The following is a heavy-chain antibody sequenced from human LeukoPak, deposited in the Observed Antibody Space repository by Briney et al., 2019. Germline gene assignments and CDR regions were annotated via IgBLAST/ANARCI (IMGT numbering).Heavy chain of an antibody. J-gene: IGHJ4*02. CDR3: AKDGSGSYHLDY. CDR2: IWYDGSKR. CDR1: GFTFSSYG. D-gene: IGHD1-26*01. Sequence: GSLRLSCAASGFTFSSYGMHWVRQAPGKGLEWVAVIWYDGSKRYYADSVRGRFTISRDNSKNTLYLQMNSLRAEDTAVYYCAKDGSGSYHLDYWGQGTLVTVSS. V-gene: IGHV3-33*06.